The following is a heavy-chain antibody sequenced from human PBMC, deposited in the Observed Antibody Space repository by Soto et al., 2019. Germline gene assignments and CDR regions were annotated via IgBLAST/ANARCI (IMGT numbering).Heavy chain of an antibody. CDR1: GFTFSSYA. Sequence: GGSLSLSCAASGFTFSSYAMSWVRQAPGKGLEWVSAISGSGGNTNYADSVKGRFTISRDNSKNTLYLQMNSLRAEDTGVYYCAKTRTGDLRDAFDIWGQGTLVTVSS. CDR2: ISGSGGNT. V-gene: IGHV3-23*01. CDR3: AKTRTGDLRDAFDI. J-gene: IGHJ3*02. D-gene: IGHD7-27*01.